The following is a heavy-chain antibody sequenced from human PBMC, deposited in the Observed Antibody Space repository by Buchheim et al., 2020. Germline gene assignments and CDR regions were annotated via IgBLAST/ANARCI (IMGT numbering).Heavy chain of an antibody. Sequence: QLQLQESGPGLVKPSETLSLTCSVSGGPVSSNIYYWAWIRQPPGKGLEWIGQIYYSGTSYYSPSLRSRVAMSVDTSKNQFFLRLSPMTAADTAVYYCARASYQYDNWFDSWGQG. CDR3: ARASYQYDNWFDS. CDR2: IYYSGTS. J-gene: IGHJ5*02. V-gene: IGHV4-39*01. CDR1: GGPVSSNIYY. D-gene: IGHD2-2*01.